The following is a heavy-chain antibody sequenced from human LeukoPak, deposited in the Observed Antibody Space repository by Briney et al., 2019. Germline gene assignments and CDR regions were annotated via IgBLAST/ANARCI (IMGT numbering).Heavy chain of an antibody. J-gene: IGHJ4*02. V-gene: IGHV4-59*01. Sequence: ASKTLSLTCTVSGGSIRSYYWSWIRQPPGKGLEWIGYIYYSGSTNYNPSLKSRVSISVDTSKNQFSLKLSSVTAADTAVYYCARTGSTVTMLYPFDHWGQGTLVTVSS. CDR2: IYYSGST. CDR3: ARTGSTVTMLYPFDH. D-gene: IGHD4-17*01. CDR1: GGSIRSYY.